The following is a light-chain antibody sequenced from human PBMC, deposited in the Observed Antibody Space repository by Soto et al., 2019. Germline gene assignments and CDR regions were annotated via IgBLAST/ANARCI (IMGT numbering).Light chain of an antibody. V-gene: IGLV1-40*01. J-gene: IGLJ2*01. Sequence: QSVLTQPPSVSGAPGQRVTISCTGSSSNIGAGYDVHWYQQLPGTAPKLVISEVSNRPSGVSHRFSGSRSGNTASLTISGLQAEDEADYHCSSYTSRTTPVFGGGTKLTVL. CDR3: SSYTSRTTPV. CDR1: SSNIGAGYD. CDR2: EVS.